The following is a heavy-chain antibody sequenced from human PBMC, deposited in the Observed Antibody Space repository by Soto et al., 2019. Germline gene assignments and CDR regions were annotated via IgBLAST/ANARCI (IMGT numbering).Heavy chain of an antibody. CDR1: GGTFSSYA. CDR3: ASASYDSSGYYYVPGFDY. CDR2: IIPIFGTA. Sequence: ASVKVSCKASGGTFSSYAISWVRQAPGQGLEWMGGIIPIFGTANYAQKFQGRVTITADESTSTAYMELSSLRSEDTAVYYCASASYDSSGYYYVPGFDYWGQGTLVTVSS. J-gene: IGHJ4*02. D-gene: IGHD3-22*01. V-gene: IGHV1-69*13.